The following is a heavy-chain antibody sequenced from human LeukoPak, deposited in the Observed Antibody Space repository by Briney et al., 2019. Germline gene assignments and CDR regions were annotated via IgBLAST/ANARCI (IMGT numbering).Heavy chain of an antibody. Sequence: SETLSLTCTVSGGSISSGDYYWSWIRQPPGKGLEWIVYIYYSGSTYYNPSLMSRVTISVDMSKNQFSLKLSSVTAADTGVYYCARDSTSMGSGWYEVNGMDVWGQGTTVTVSS. CDR3: ARDSTSMGSGWYEVNGMDV. J-gene: IGHJ6*02. D-gene: IGHD6-19*01. CDR2: IYYSGST. CDR1: GGSISSGDYY. V-gene: IGHV4-30-4*01.